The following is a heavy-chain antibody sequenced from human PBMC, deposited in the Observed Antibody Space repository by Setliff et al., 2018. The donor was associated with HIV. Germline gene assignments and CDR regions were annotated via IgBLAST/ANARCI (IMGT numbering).Heavy chain of an antibody. D-gene: IGHD1-26*01. CDR2: IYHSGTT. J-gene: IGHJ4*02. CDR1: DDSISSNY. V-gene: IGHV4-4*07. CDR3: ARAYSGSFDY. Sequence: NPSETLSLTCTVSDDSISSNYWSWIRQSAGKGLERVGSIYHSGTTYYNPSLKSRVTISVDTSKNQFSLKLSSVTAADTAVYYCARAYSGSFDYWGQGTLVTVSS.